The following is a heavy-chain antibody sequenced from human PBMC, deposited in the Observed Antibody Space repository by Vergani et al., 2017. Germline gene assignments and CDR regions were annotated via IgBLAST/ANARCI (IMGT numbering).Heavy chain of an antibody. CDR2: IYYSGST. J-gene: IGHJ4*02. CDR3: ARGSFREYYFDY. CDR1: GGSISSGAYY. D-gene: IGHD1-26*01. V-gene: IGHV4-31*03. Sequence: QVQLQASGPGLVRPFQTLSLTCTVSGGSISSGAYYWSWIRQHPGKGLEWIGYIYYSGSTYYNPSLKSRVTISVDTSKNQFSLNLTSVTAADTAVYYCARGSFREYYFDYWGQGTLVTVSS.